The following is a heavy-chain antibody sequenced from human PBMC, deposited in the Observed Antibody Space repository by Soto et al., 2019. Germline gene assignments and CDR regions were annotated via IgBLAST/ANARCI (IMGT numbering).Heavy chain of an antibody. CDR2: VSHDGTLY. D-gene: IGHD2-8*02. CDR1: GFIYSSCA. CDR3: VNDRSDTWSFDY. V-gene: IGHV3-30*18. Sequence: QVQLVESGGGVVQPGRSLRLSCSASGFIYSSCAMHWVRQVPGKGLEWLAVVSHDGTLYPYADSVKGRFTISRDNSRKMLYLQMHSLITDDTAAYYGVNDRSDTWSFDYWGQGTLVTVSS. J-gene: IGHJ4*02.